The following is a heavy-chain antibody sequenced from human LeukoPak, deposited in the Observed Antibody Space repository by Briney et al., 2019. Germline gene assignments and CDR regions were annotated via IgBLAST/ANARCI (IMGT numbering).Heavy chain of an antibody. CDR2: IIPILGIA. Sequence: GASVKVSCKASGGTFSSYAISWVRQAPGQGLEWMGRIIPILGIANYAQKFQGRVTITEDKSTSTAYMELSSLRSEDTAVYYCARLGRIAAAVYYGMDVWGQGTTVTVSS. J-gene: IGHJ6*02. CDR3: ARLGRIAAAVYYGMDV. D-gene: IGHD6-13*01. V-gene: IGHV1-69*04. CDR1: GGTFSSYA.